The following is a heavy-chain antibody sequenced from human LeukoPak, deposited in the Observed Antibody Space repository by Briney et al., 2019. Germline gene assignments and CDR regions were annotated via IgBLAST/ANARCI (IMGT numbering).Heavy chain of an antibody. Sequence: GGSLRLSCAASGFNYSSYTMNWVRQAPGMGLEWLSYISASRGITYYADSVKGRFTISRDNSKNTLYLQMNSPRSEDTAVYYCARGGSSSTWYYYMDVWGKGTTVTVSS. CDR3: ARGGSSSTWYYYMDV. J-gene: IGHJ6*03. D-gene: IGHD6-13*01. CDR2: ISASRGIT. V-gene: IGHV3-48*01. CDR1: GFNYSSYT.